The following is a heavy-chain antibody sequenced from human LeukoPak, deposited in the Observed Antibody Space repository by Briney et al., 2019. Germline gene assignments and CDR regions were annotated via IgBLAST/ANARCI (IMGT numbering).Heavy chain of an antibody. CDR3: ARRIQLWFYFDY. V-gene: IGHV4-34*01. CDR2: INHSGST. Sequence: SETLSLTCAVYGGSFRGYYWSWIRQPPGKGLEWIGEINHSGSTNYNPSLKSRVTTSVDTSKNQFSLKLSSVTAADTAVYYCARRIQLWFYFDYWGQGTLVTVSS. J-gene: IGHJ4*02. CDR1: GGSFRGYY. D-gene: IGHD5-18*01.